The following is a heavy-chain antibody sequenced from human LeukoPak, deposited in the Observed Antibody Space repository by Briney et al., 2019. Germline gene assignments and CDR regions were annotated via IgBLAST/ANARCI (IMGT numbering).Heavy chain of an antibody. J-gene: IGHJ4*02. CDR2: IIPMLGIA. V-gene: IGHV1-69*04. CDR1: GGTFSWHA. CDR3: AREVRGYSYGIDY. D-gene: IGHD5-18*01. Sequence: SVTVSCKASGGTFSWHAISWVRQAPGQGLEWMGRIIPMLGIANYVQKFQGRVMITVDKSTSTADIELTSRPSERTAVYVFAREVRGYSYGIDYWGQGALVTVSS.